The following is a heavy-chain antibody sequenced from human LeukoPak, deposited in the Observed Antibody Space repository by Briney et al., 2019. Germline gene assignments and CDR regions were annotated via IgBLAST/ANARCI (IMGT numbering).Heavy chain of an antibody. Sequence: ASVHVSCQHCLYTLTGQYLHWVRQAPSRGLEWMGWITPNGGGTNYAQRLEGRVTMTRATTISTAYMELSRLPTDGTAVYFCAGGSGAHSPYYSGQGNLGTVSS. V-gene: IGHV1-2*02. CDR1: LYTLTGQY. D-gene: IGHD3-10*01. CDR2: ITPNGGGT. CDR3: AGGSGAHSPYY. J-gene: IGHJ4*02.